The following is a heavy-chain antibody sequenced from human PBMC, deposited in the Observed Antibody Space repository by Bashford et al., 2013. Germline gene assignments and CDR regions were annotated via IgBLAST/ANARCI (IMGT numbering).Heavy chain of an antibody. J-gene: IGHJ6*02. CDR1: GFTFTTYG. CDR2: INAGNGNT. D-gene: IGHD5-24*01. CDR3: ARAGYSYVEDYYAMDV. V-gene: IGHV1-3*01. Sequence: ASVKVSCKTSGFTFTTYGFNWLRRSPGQGLEWMGWINAGNGNTKYSQKFQGRVTTTRDTSASTAYMELSSLRTEDTAVYYCARAGYSYVEDYYAMDVWGQGTTVTVSS.